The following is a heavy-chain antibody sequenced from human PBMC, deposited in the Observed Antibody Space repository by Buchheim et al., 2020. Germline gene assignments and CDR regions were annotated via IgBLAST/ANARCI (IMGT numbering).Heavy chain of an antibody. D-gene: IGHD3-16*01. V-gene: IGHV4-59*08. J-gene: IGHJ6*02. CDR1: GGSISSYY. CDR3: ARQGLDYYYGMDV. Sequence: QVQLQESGPGLVKPSETLSLTCTVSGGSISSYYWSWIRQPPGKGLEWIGYIYYSGSTNYNPSLKSRVPISVDTSKNQFSLKLSSVTAADTAVYYCARQGLDYYYGMDVWGQGTT. CDR2: IYYSGST.